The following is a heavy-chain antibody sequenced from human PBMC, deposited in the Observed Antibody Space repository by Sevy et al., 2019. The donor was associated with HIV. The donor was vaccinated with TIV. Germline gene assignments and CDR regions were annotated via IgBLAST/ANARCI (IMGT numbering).Heavy chain of an antibody. D-gene: IGHD6-6*01. CDR2: ISWNSVSL. CDR1: GFSFGDYA. CDR3: AKDNRPATMSNSSYYYYYGMDV. J-gene: IGHJ6*02. Sequence: GGSLRLSCAASGFSFGDYAMHWVRQAPGKGLEWVSGISWNSVSLDYADSVKGRFTISRDNAKNSLFLQMNRLRSEGTALYYCAKDNRPATMSNSSYYYYYGMDVWGQGTTVTVSS. V-gene: IGHV3-9*01.